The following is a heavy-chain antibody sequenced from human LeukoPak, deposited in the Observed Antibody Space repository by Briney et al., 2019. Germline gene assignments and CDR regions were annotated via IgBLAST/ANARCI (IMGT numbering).Heavy chain of an antibody. D-gene: IGHD3-10*01. CDR3: ASPSISYYYGSGSYYNDRTEYGMDV. CDR2: IIPILGIA. Sequence: ASVKVSCKASGGTFSSYAISWVRQAPGQGLEWMGRIIPILGIANHAQKFQGRVTITADKSTSTAYMELSSLRSEDTAVYYCASPSISYYYGSGSYYNDRTEYGMDVWGQGTTVTVPS. CDR1: GGTFSSYA. V-gene: IGHV1-69*04. J-gene: IGHJ6*02.